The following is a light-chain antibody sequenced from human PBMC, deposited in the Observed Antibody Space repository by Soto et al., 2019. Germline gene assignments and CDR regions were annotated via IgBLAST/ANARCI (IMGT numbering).Light chain of an antibody. CDR3: QQYNSWPLT. CDR2: AAS. V-gene: IGKV3-20*01. Sequence: EIVLTQSPGTLSLSPGERATLSCRASQSVSSSFFAWYQKKPGQAPRLLIYAASNRATDIPDRFSGSGSGTDFTLTISRLEPEDFAVYYCQQYNSWPLTFGGGTKVDI. CDR1: QSVSSSF. J-gene: IGKJ4*01.